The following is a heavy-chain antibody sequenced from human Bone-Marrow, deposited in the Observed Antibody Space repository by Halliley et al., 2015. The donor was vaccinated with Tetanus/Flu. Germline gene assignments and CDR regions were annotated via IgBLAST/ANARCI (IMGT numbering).Heavy chain of an antibody. V-gene: IGHV3-23*01. CDR1: GFIFGNYD. J-gene: IGHJ5*02. CDR3: AKGNIVGATSTQGLFGP. D-gene: IGHD1-26*01. Sequence: SLRLSCAASGFIFGNYDMSWVRQAPGGGLEWVSGLSESGAVTHYADSVKGRFTVSRDNSKNTLYLQLNSLRAEDTAVYFCAKGNIVGATSTQGLFGPWGQGTRVPVSS. CDR2: LSESGAVT.